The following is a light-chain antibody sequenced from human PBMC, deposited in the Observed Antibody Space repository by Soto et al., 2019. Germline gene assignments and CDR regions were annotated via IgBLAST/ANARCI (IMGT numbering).Light chain of an antibody. Sequence: DIQMTQSPSTLSASVGDRVTITCRASQSISSWLAWYQQKPGKAPKLLIYDASSLESGVLSRFSGSGSGTEFTLTISSLQPDDFATYYCQQYNSRYTFGQGTKLEIK. CDR2: DAS. CDR3: QQYNSRYT. V-gene: IGKV1-5*01. CDR1: QSISSW. J-gene: IGKJ2*01.